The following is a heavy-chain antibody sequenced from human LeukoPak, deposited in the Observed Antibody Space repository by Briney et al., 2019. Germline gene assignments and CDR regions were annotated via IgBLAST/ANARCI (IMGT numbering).Heavy chain of an antibody. CDR1: GGSIRSDDFY. D-gene: IGHD2-15*01. CDR2: IFYTRNP. CDR3: ATVVVVAATNYCYYATHV. J-gene: IGHJ6*02. V-gene: IGHV4-30-4*01. Sequence: SQTLSLTCTVSGGSIRSDDFYWSWIGQPPGQGREWYGYIFYTRNPHYHQSLQIRVTFSEDTSKNQFSLKLSSVPAADTAVYFCATVVVVAATNYCYYATHVWGQGTTVTVSS.